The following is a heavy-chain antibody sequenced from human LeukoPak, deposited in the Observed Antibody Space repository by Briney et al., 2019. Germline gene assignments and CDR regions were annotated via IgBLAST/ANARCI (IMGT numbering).Heavy chain of an antibody. J-gene: IGHJ4*02. Sequence: SETLSLTCAVYGGSFSGYYWSWIRQPPGKGLEWIGEINHSGSTNYNPSLKSRVTISVDTSKNQFSLKLSSGTAADTAVYYCARFYRPITMVRRGFDYWGQGTLVTVSS. V-gene: IGHV4-34*01. CDR1: GGSFSGYY. CDR2: INHSGST. CDR3: ARFYRPITMVRRGFDY. D-gene: IGHD3-10*01.